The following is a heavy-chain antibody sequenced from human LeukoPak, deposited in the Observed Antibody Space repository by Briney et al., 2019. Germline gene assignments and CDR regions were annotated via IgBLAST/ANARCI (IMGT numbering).Heavy chain of an antibody. Sequence: PSETLSLTCTVSGGSISSGDYYWSWIRQPPGKGLEWIGYIYYSGSTNYNPSLKSRVTISVDTSKNQFSLKLSSVTAADTAVYYCAREDGYCSGGSCYSLIAAFDIWGQGTMVTVSS. CDR2: IYYSGST. CDR1: GGSISSGDYY. J-gene: IGHJ3*02. D-gene: IGHD2-15*01. CDR3: AREDGYCSGGSCYSLIAAFDI. V-gene: IGHV4-61*08.